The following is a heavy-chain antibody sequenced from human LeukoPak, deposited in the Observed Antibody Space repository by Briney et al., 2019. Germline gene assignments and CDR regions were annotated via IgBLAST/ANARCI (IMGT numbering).Heavy chain of an antibody. CDR2: FDVEDGEI. CDR3: ATNRQIMILGVVIMPAFDI. Sequence: ASVNVSCKVSGYTLTQLSVHWVRQAPGKGLEWMGGFDVEDGEIIYAQKFQGRVTMTEDTSTDTAYMELSSLRSEDTAVYYCATNRQIMILGVVIMPAFDIWGQGTMVTVSS. J-gene: IGHJ3*02. CDR1: GYTLTQLS. D-gene: IGHD3-3*01. V-gene: IGHV1-24*01.